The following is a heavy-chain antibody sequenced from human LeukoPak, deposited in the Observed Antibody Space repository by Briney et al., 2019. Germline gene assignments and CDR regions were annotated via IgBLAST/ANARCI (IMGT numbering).Heavy chain of an antibody. J-gene: IGHJ4*02. Sequence: PGGSLRLSCAASAPGFNFSNYGMQWVRQVPGKGLEWVAFIRYYGSHKYYADSVKGRFTISRDNSKNTLYLQMNSLRTEDTGVYYCAKEGSSAWVPDFWGQGTLVTVSS. CDR2: IRYYGSHK. CDR3: AKEGSSAWVPDF. D-gene: IGHD6-19*01. V-gene: IGHV3-30*02. CDR1: GFNFSNYG.